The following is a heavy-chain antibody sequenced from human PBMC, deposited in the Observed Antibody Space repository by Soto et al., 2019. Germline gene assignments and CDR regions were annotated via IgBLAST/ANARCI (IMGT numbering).Heavy chain of an antibody. CDR3: ARDPRDYGDYIDAFDI. Sequence: PSETLSLTCTVSGGSISSSNWWSWVRQPPGKGLEWIGEIYHSGSTNYNPSLKSRVTISVDKSKNQFSLKLSSVTAADTAVYYCARDPRDYGDYIDAFDIWGQGTMVTVSS. V-gene: IGHV4-4*02. CDR1: GGSISSSNW. CDR2: IYHSGST. D-gene: IGHD4-17*01. J-gene: IGHJ3*02.